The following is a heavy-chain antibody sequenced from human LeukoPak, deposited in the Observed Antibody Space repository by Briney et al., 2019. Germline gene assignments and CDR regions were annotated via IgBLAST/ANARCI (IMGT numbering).Heavy chain of an antibody. V-gene: IGHV4-39*01. Sequence: PSETLSLTCTVSGGSISSSSYYWGWIRQPPGKGLEWIGSIYYSGSTYYNPSLKSRVTISVDTSKNQFSLKLSSVTAADTAVYYCVRQRRGVVPARLDYWGQGTLVTVSS. CDR1: GGSISSSSYY. J-gene: IGHJ4*02. D-gene: IGHD2-2*01. CDR2: IYYSGST. CDR3: VRQRRGVVPARLDY.